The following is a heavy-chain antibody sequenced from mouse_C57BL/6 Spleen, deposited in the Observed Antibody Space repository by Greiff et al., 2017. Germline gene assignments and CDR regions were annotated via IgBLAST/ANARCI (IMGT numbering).Heavy chain of an antibody. V-gene: IGHV2-2*01. CDR2: IWSGGST. CDR1: GFSLTGYG. J-gene: IGHJ4*01. CDR3: ARNPPYYYAMDY. Sequence: VMLVESGPGLVQPSQSLSITCTVSGFSLTGYGVHWVRQSPGKGLEWLGVIWSGGSTDYNAAFISRLSISKDNSKSQVFFKMNSLQADDTAIYYCARNPPYYYAMDYWGQGTSVTVSS.